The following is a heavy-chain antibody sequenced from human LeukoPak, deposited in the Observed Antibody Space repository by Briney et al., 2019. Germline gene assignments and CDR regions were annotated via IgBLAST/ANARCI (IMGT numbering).Heavy chain of an antibody. J-gene: IGHJ4*02. V-gene: IGHV4-38-2*02. CDR1: GYSISSGYY. D-gene: IGHD5-18*01. Sequence: PSETLSLTCTVSGYSISSGYYWGWIRQPPGKGLEWIGSIYHSGSTYYNPSLKSRVTISVDTSKNQFSLKLSSVTAADTAVYHCARGGYIYGAWGQGTLVTVSS. CDR2: IYHSGST. CDR3: ARGGYIYGA.